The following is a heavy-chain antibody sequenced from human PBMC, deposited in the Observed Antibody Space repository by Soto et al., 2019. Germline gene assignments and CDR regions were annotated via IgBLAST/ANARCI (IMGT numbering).Heavy chain of an antibody. V-gene: IGHV1-58*02. CDR2: IVVASGQT. D-gene: IGHD2-15*01. CDR3: SADRPDIGVGWWA. J-gene: IGHJ6*02. CDR1: GSGFISSG. Sequence: SVKVSCTASGSGFISSGIQWVRQAHGQRLKWIGWIVVASGQTNYAQNFRGRVAITRDTSTATAYIELTGLTSEDTAVYLCSADRPDIGVGWWAWGQGTTVTVS.